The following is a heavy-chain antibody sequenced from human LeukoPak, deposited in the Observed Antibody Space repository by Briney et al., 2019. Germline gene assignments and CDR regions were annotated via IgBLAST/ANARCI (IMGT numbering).Heavy chain of an antibody. D-gene: IGHD2-15*01. J-gene: IGHJ4*02. CDR1: GGSFSGYY. Sequence: SEILSLTCAVYGGSFSGYYWSWIRQPPGKGLEWIGEINHSGSTNYNPSLKSRVTISVDTSKNQFSLKLSSVTAADTAVYYCARPRVNCSGGSCFYYFDYWGQGTLVTVSS. CDR3: ARPRVNCSGGSCFYYFDY. CDR2: INHSGST. V-gene: IGHV4-34*01.